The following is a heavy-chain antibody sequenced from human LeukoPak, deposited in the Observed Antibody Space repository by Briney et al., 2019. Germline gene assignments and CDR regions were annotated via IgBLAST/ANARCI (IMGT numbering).Heavy chain of an antibody. CDR2: INTNTGNP. CDR3: ARDPSSWYSVAFDV. J-gene: IGHJ3*01. CDR1: GYTLTNYA. Sequence: GASVKVSCKASGYTLTNYALNWVRQAPGQGLEWMGWINTNTGNPTYAQGFTGRFVFSLDTSVNTAYLQISSLKAEDTAVYYCARDPSSWYSVAFDVWGQGAMVTVSS. V-gene: IGHV7-4-1*02. D-gene: IGHD6-13*01.